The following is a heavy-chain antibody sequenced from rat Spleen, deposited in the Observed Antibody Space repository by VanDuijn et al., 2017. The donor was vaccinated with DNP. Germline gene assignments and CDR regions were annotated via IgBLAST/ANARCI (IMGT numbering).Heavy chain of an antibody. CDR2: ISPSGSRT. V-gene: IGHV5-25*01. D-gene: IGHD1-2*01. Sequence: EVQLVKSGGGLVQPGRSLKLSCAASGFTFSNYYMAWVRQAPKKGLEWVAAISPSGSRTYYPDSVKGRFTISRDDAKSSLYLQMNSLKSEDTATYYCARGSSSIYWYFDFWGPGTMVTVSS. CDR3: ARGSSSIYWYFDF. J-gene: IGHJ1*01. CDR1: GFTFSNYY.